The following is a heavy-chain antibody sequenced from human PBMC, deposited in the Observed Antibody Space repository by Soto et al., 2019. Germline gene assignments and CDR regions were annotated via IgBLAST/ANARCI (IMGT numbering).Heavy chain of an antibody. CDR3: ARELRYYDSSGYYPIDAFDI. CDR2: IYHIGST. V-gene: IGHV4-38-2*02. CDR1: GYTIRRGYY. J-gene: IGHJ3*02. D-gene: IGHD3-22*01. Sequence: PSETLSLTCAVSGYTIRRGYYWAWIRQPSGKGQELIGSIYHIGSTYYNPSLNSRVTISVDTSKSQFSLKLSSVTAADTAVYYCARELRYYDSSGYYPIDAFDIWGQGTMVTVSS.